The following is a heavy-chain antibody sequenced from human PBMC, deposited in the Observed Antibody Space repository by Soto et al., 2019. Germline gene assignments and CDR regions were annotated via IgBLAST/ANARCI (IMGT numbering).Heavy chain of an antibody. CDR3: ARSSGGSGKLWNYYGMDV. V-gene: IGHV3-21*06. CDR2: ISSGSSYI. Sequence: PGGSLRLTCAASGFTFSSDSMNWVRQAPGKGLEWVSSISSGSSYIYYADSVKGRFTISRDNAKNSLYLQMNSLRAEDTAVYYCARSSGGSGKLWNYYGMDVWGQGTTVTVSS. D-gene: IGHD3-10*01. CDR1: GFTFSSDS. J-gene: IGHJ6*02.